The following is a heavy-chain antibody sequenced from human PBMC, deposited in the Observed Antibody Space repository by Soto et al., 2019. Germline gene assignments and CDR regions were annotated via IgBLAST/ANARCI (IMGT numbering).Heavy chain of an antibody. CDR2: ISGSGGST. CDR1: GFSFSRWA. CDR3: AKNCGDCYSDDAFDL. D-gene: IGHD2-21*02. Sequence: GGSRRLACAASGFSFSRWAMSLFRQAPGKGLEWVSAISGSGGSTYYADSVKGRFTISRDNSKNTLYLQMNSLRAEDTAVYYCAKNCGDCYSDDAFDLWGHGTMVTVSS. V-gene: IGHV3-23*01. J-gene: IGHJ3*01.